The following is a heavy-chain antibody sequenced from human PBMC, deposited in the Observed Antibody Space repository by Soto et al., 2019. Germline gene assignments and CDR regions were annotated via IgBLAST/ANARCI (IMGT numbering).Heavy chain of an antibody. J-gene: IGHJ3*02. D-gene: IGHD5-18*01. CDR1: GFTFSSYS. CDR3: ARDQAVDTTTDDAFDI. V-gene: IGHV3-21*01. CDR2: ISSSSSYI. Sequence: GGSLRLSCAASGFTFSSYSMNWVRQAPGKGLEWVSSISSSSSYIYYADSVKGRFTISRDNAKNSLYLQMNSLRAEDTAVYYCARDQAVDTTTDDAFDIWGQGTMVTVSS.